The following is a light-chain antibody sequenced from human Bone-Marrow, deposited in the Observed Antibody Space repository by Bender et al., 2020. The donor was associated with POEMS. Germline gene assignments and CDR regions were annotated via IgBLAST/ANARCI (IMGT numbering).Light chain of an antibody. J-gene: IGLJ3*02. CDR1: SSDVGGYNY. CDR2: EGS. V-gene: IGLV2-8*01. CDR3: CSYAGSDIHWV. Sequence: QSELTQPPSASGSPGQSVTISCTGSSSDVGGYNYVSWYQHHPGKAPKLMIFEGSKRPSGVSDRFSGSRSGNTASLTISGLQAEDEADYYCCSYAGSDIHWVFGGGTKLTV.